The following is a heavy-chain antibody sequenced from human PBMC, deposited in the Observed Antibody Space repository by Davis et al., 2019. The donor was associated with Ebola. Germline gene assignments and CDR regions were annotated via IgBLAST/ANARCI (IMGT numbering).Heavy chain of an antibody. CDR3: ARDYNWNDAFDV. CDR1: GFTFSSYW. V-gene: IGHV3-74*01. J-gene: IGHJ3*01. Sequence: PGGSLRLSCAASGFTFSSYWMHWVRQAPGKGLVWVSRINSDGSSTSYADSVKGRFTISRDNAKNSLSLQMDSLRAEDTAVYYCARDYNWNDAFDVWGQGTLVTVSS. CDR2: INSDGSST. D-gene: IGHD1-20*01.